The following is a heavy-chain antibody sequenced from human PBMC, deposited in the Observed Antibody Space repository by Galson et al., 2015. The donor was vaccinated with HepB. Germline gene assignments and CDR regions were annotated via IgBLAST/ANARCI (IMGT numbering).Heavy chain of an antibody. CDR2: IYYSGST. V-gene: IGHV4-39*01. D-gene: IGHD2-2*01. Sequence: ETLSLTCTVSGGSIISSRNYWGWIRQPPGKGLEWIGGIYYSGSTHYNPSLQSPLTLSVDTSKNPFSLKLSSVTAADTAVYYCARPRYCSSASCSATFDYWGQGTLVTVSS. CDR3: ARPRYCSSASCSATFDY. J-gene: IGHJ4*02. CDR1: GGSIISSRNY.